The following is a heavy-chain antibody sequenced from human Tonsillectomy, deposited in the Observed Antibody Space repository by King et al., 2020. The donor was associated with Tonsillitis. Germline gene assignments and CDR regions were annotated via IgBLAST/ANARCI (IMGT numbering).Heavy chain of an antibody. CDR3: VREAYD. CDR2: INPDRGAT. D-gene: IGHD2-21*01. J-gene: IGHJ4*02. Sequence: QLVQSGAEVKKPGASVKVSCKTSGYTFTDYYIHWVRQAPGQGLEWMGWINPDRGATIYAQKFQDRVTLTRDTSVSTAYMELSRLRFDDTALYYCVREAYDWGQGTLVTVSS. CDR1: GYTFTDYY. V-gene: IGHV1-2*02.